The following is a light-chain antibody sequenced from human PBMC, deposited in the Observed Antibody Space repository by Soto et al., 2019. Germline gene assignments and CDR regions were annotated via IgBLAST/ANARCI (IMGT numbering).Light chain of an antibody. CDR2: GAS. CDR3: QHYTEWHPTWT. J-gene: IGKJ1*01. CDR1: QSVSSK. V-gene: IGKV3-15*01. Sequence: EIVMTQSPATLSVSPGERATLSCSASQSVSSKLDGYQQKPGQAPRVLIYGASTRATGIPARFSGSGSGTEFTLTISSLQSEDFAVYYCQHYTEWHPTWTVGQGTRVEIK.